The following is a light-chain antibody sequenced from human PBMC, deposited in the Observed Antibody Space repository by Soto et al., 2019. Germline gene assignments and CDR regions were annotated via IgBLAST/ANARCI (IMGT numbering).Light chain of an antibody. CDR2: EVT. CDR3: NSFRVSHLYV. Sequence: SVLSQPASVSGSPGQTITISCTGASSDVGGYNAVPWYQHHPGKAPKLIIYEVTHRPSGVSDRFSASKSGNTASLTISGLQAEDEADYYCNSFRVSHLYVFGTGTKVTVL. J-gene: IGLJ1*01. CDR1: SSDVGGYNA. V-gene: IGLV2-14*01.